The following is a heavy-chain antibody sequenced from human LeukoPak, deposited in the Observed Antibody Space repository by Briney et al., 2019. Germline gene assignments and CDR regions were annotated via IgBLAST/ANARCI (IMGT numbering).Heavy chain of an antibody. Sequence: PSETLSLTCTVSGGSITNNYWSWIRQPPGKGLEWIGYISYSGSTNYNPSLKSRVTISVDTSKNQFSLKLSSVTAADTAVYYCARVGYDSRDFDYWGQGTLVTVSS. CDR2: ISYSGST. D-gene: IGHD3-22*01. CDR3: ARVGYDSRDFDY. V-gene: IGHV4-59*01. J-gene: IGHJ4*02. CDR1: GGSITNNY.